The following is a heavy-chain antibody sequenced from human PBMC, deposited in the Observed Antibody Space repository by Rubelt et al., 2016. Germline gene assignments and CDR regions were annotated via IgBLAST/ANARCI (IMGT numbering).Heavy chain of an antibody. Sequence: QVQLVESGGGVVQPGRSLRLSCAASGFTFSSFPMHWVRQAPGKGLEWVAVMSHAGNHQYYADSVKGRLTISRDNSRNTLYLQMNSLGVEDTALYYCSVQLAGNVHWGQGTLVTVS. D-gene: IGHD6-19*01. CDR3: SVQLAGNVH. V-gene: IGHV3-30*04. CDR2: MSHAGNHQ. J-gene: IGHJ4*02. CDR1: GFTFSSFP.